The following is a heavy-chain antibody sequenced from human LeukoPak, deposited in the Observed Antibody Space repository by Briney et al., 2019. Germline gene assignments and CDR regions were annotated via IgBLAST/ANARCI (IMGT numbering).Heavy chain of an antibody. V-gene: IGHV1-2*02. Sequence: GASVKVSCKASGYTFTGYYMHWVRQAPGQGLEWMGWINPNSGGTNYAQKFQGRVTMTRDTSISTAYMELSRLRSDDTAVYYCARARPSYCSGGSCYPKDYWGQGTLVTVSS. CDR2: INPNSGGT. D-gene: IGHD2-15*01. CDR1: GYTFTGYY. J-gene: IGHJ4*02. CDR3: ARARPSYCSGGSCYPKDY.